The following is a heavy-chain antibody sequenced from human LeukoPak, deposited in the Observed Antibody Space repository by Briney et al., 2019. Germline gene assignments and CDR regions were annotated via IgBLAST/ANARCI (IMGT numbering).Heavy chain of an antibody. V-gene: IGHV4-61*02. CDR1: GGSISSGSYY. Sequence: SSETLSLTCTVSGGSISSGSYYWSWIRQPAGKGLEWIGRIYTSGSTDYNPSLKSRVTISVDTSKNQFSLKLSSVTAADTAVYYCAGERYYYDSSGYPNDYWGQGTLVTVSS. CDR3: AGERYYYDSSGYPNDY. CDR2: IYTSGST. J-gene: IGHJ4*02. D-gene: IGHD3-22*01.